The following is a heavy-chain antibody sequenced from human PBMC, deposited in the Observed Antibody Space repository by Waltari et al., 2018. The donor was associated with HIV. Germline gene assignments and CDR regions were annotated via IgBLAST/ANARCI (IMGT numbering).Heavy chain of an antibody. CDR1: GITVSSNY. J-gene: IGHJ4*02. Sequence: EVQLVESGGGLIQPGGSLRLSCAASGITVSSNYMTWVRQAPGKGLEWVAVIYSGGSTYYADSLKGRFTISRDNSKNTLYLQMNSLRAEDTAVYYCARARTYYDFWSGNYSPDYFDYWGQGTLITVSS. V-gene: IGHV3-53*01. CDR2: IYSGGST. CDR3: ARARTYYDFWSGNYSPDYFDY. D-gene: IGHD3-3*01.